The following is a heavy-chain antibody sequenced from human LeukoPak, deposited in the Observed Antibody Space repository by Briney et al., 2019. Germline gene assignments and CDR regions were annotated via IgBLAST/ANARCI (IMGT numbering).Heavy chain of an antibody. J-gene: IGHJ4*02. CDR3: ARDLSYYDSSGYDNDY. V-gene: IGHV3-21*01. CDR2: ISSSSSYI. D-gene: IGHD3-22*01. Sequence: PRGSLRLSCAASGFTFSSYSMNWVRQAPGKGLEWVSSISSSSSYIYYADSVKGRSTISRDNAKNSLYLQMNRLRAEDTAVYYCARDLSYYDSSGYDNDYWGQGTLVTVSS. CDR1: GFTFSSYS.